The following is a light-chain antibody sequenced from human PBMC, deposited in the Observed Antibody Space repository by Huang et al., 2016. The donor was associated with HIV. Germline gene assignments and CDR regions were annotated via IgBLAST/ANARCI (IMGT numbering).Light chain of an antibody. CDR1: QSLLHSNTYNY. V-gene: IGKV2-28*01. Sequence: DIVMTQSPLSLTVTPGEPASISCRSSQSLLHSNTYNYLDWYLQKPGQSPQVLIYLGSNRGSGVPDRFSGRGSGTDFILKISRVEAEDVGIYYCMQSLETPWTFGQGTKVEIK. CDR3: MQSLETPWT. J-gene: IGKJ1*01. CDR2: LGS.